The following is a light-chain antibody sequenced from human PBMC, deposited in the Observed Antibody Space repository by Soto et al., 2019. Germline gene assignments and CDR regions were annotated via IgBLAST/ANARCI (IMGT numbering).Light chain of an antibody. Sequence: EIVLTQSPGTRSLSPGERATISRRASQSISTNYVAWYKQKPGQAPRLLIYDASSRATGIPNRFSGSGSGTDSTLTIRRLEPEDFAVFYCQQYGDSPTFGQGTKLDIK. V-gene: IGKV3-20*01. CDR2: DAS. CDR3: QQYGDSPT. CDR1: QSISTNY. J-gene: IGKJ1*01.